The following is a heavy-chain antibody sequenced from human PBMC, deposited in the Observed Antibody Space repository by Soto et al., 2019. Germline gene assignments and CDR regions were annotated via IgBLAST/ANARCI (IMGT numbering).Heavy chain of an antibody. Sequence: SETLSLTCTVSGASISSYYWRWIRQPPGKGLEWIGYIYYSGSTNYNPSLKSRVTISVDTSKNQFSLKLSSVTAADTAVYYCASGGYYDSSGYYWFDPWGQGTLVTSPQ. J-gene: IGHJ5*02. CDR1: GASISSYY. CDR2: IYYSGST. D-gene: IGHD3-22*01. CDR3: ASGGYYDSSGYYWFDP. V-gene: IGHV4-59*08.